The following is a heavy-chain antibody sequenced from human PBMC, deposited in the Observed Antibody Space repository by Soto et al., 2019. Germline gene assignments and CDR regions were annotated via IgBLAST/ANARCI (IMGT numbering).Heavy chain of an antibody. CDR1: GGSFSGYY. Sequence: SETLSLTCAVYGGSFSGYYWSWIRQPPGKGLEWIGEINHSGSTNYNPSLKSRVTISVDTSKNQFSLKLSSVTAADTAVYYCARAPPSSGSFDYWGQGTLVTVS. CDR3: ARAPPSSGSFDY. D-gene: IGHD3-10*01. CDR2: INHSGST. J-gene: IGHJ4*02. V-gene: IGHV4-34*01.